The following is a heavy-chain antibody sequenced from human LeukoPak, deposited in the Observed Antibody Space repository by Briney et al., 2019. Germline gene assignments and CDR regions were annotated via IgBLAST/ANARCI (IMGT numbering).Heavy chain of an antibody. V-gene: IGHV3-74*01. D-gene: IGHD7-27*01. CDR1: GFTVSNSW. CDR3: ARGGLPGGF. Sequence: GGSLRLSCAASGFTVSNSWMFWVRQAPGKGLMYVSEINNDGNRIRYVDSVKGRFTISRDGAKNTLFLQMNILRDDDTAMYYCARGGLPGGFWGQGILVTVSS. CDR2: INNDGNRI. J-gene: IGHJ4*02.